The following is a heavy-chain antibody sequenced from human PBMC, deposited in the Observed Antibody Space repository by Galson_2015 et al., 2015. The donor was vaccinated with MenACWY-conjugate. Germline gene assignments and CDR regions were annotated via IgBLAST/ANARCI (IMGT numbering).Heavy chain of an antibody. Sequence: QSGAEVTKPGESLRISCKGAGSSFTDYWIAWVRQMPGKGPEYMGIVYHGDSDTRYSPSFQGQVTFSADKSVSTVYLQCSSLRASDTAIYYCARHRRPPAAAGGLYSWGQGTLVTVSP. CDR1: GSSFTDYW. J-gene: IGHJ4*02. CDR3: ARHRRPPAAAGGLYS. V-gene: IGHV5-51*01. D-gene: IGHD6-13*01. CDR2: VYHGDSDT.